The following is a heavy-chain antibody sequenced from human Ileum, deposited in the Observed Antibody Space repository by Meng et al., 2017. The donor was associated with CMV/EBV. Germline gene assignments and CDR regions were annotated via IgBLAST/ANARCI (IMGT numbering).Heavy chain of an antibody. D-gene: IGHD1-26*01. V-gene: IGHV4-39*07. Sequence: QMQLQESGPGLVKPPEPLSLTCTASGAPISSGSHSWAWFRQPPGKRLEWIGSMYFSGIADYNPSLKSRVTISLHATQKQFSLRLTSVTAADSAVYFCARDLTNKWFYYWGQGTLVTVSS. CDR2: MYFSGIA. CDR3: ARDLTNKWFYY. CDR1: GAPISSGSHS. J-gene: IGHJ4*02.